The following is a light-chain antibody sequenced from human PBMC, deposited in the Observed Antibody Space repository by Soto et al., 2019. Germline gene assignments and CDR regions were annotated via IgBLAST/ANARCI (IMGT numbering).Light chain of an antibody. J-gene: IGLJ1*01. V-gene: IGLV2-11*01. CDR3: CSYAGSYYV. CDR1: SSDVGGYNY. Sequence: QSALTQPRSVSGSPGQSVTISCTGTSSDVGGYNYVSWYQQHPGKAPKLMIYDVSKRPSGVPDRFSGSKSGNTASLTISGLQTVDEADYYCCSYAGSYYVYGTGTKLT. CDR2: DVS.